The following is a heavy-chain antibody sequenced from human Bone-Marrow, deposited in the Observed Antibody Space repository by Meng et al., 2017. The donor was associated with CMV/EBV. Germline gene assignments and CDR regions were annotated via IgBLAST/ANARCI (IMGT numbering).Heavy chain of an antibody. CDR1: GYTFTGYY. V-gene: IGHV1-2*02. CDR3: ARERGYCSSINCFKEGMDV. CDR2: INPNSGGA. D-gene: IGHD2-2*01. J-gene: IGHJ6*02. Sequence: ASVKVSCKASGYTFTGYYMHWVRQAPGQGLEWMGWINPNSGGANYAQKLQGRVTMTTDTSTSTAYMELRSLRSDDTATYYCARERGYCSSINCFKEGMDVWGQGSTVTVSS.